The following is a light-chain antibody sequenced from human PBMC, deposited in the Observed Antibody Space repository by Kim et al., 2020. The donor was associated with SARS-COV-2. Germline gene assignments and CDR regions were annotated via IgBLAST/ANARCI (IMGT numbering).Light chain of an antibody. V-gene: IGLV3-9*01. CDR3: QVWDSSTAWV. CDR1: NIVSKN. Sequence: VALGPTAKITCGGNNIVSKNVHWYQQKPGQAPVLVIYRDSNRPSGIPERFSGSNSGNTATLTISRAQAGDEADYYCQVWDSSTAWVFGGGTQLTVL. J-gene: IGLJ3*02. CDR2: RDS.